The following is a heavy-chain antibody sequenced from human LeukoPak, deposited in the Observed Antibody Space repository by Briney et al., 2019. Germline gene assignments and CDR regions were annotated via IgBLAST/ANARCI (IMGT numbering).Heavy chain of an antibody. CDR2: ISDDGSNK. J-gene: IGHJ4*02. D-gene: IGHD5-24*01. Sequence: GGSLRLSCTASGFTYTTYAMHWVRQAPGKGLEWVAVISDDGSNKYYADSVKSRFTISRDNFKNTLYLQMNSLRAEDTAVYYCAKDQFDGYNAFAYWGQGTLVTVSS. CDR3: AKDQFDGYNAFAY. V-gene: IGHV3-30-3*01. CDR1: GFTYTTYA.